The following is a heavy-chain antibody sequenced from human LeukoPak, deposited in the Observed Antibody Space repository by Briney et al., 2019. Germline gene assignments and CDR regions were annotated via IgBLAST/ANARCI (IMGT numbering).Heavy chain of an antibody. V-gene: IGHV3-23*01. Sequence: GGSLRLSCVASGFTFDSYALSWVRQAPGRGLEWVSSIAASRDTSYSADSVKGRFTISRDNSKNTFYLQMNSLRAGDTAVYYCTKLRFSIVSTMPFFDYWGQGALVTVSS. CDR3: TKLRFSIVSTMPFFDY. CDR2: IAASRDTS. CDR1: GFTFDSYA. J-gene: IGHJ4*02. D-gene: IGHD5/OR15-5a*01.